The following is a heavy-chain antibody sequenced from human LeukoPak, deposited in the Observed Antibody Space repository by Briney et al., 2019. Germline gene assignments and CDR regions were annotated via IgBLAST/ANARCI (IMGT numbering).Heavy chain of an antibody. CDR2: IRQDGSEK. J-gene: IGHJ6*02. CDR1: GFTFSSYW. Sequence: GGSLRLSCEASGFTFSSYWMNWVRQAPGKGLEWVANIRQDGSEKRYVDSVRGRFSISRDNAKNSLYLQMSSLRAEDTAVYYCARGPYGDYYYGMDVWGQGTTVTVSS. D-gene: IGHD4-17*01. V-gene: IGHV3-7*01. CDR3: ARGPYGDYYYGMDV.